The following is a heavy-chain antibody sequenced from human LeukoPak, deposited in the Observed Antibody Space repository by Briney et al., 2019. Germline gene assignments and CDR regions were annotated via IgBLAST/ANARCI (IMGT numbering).Heavy chain of an antibody. V-gene: IGHV1-69*13. Sequence: SVKVSCKASGGTFSSYAISWVRQAPGQGLEWMGGIIPIFGTANYAQKFQGRVTITADESTSTAYMELSSLRSEDTAVYYCARNGMYYDFWSGRNWGQGTLVTVSS. D-gene: IGHD3-3*01. CDR2: IIPIFGTA. CDR3: ARNGMYYDFWSGRN. CDR1: GGTFSSYA. J-gene: IGHJ4*02.